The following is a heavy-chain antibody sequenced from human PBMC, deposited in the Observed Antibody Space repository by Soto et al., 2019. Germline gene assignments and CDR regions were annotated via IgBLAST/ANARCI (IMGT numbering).Heavy chain of an antibody. Sequence: EVQLVESGGGLVQPGRSLRLSCAASGFNFDDYAMHWVRQAPGKGLEWVSGITWNSGDIRYTGSVKGRFSISRDNAENSLYLQMNSLRDEDTAVYFCARCSRNSCYSYGVDVWGQGATVTVSS. J-gene: IGHJ6*02. CDR3: ARCSRNSCYSYGVDV. D-gene: IGHD2-15*01. CDR1: GFNFDDYA. V-gene: IGHV3-9*01. CDR2: ITWNSGDI.